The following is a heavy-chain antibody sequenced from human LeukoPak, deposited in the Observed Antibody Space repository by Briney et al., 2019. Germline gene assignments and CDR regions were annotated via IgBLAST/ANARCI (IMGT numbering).Heavy chain of an antibody. CDR1: GGSFSDYY. Sequence: PSETLSLTCGVYGGSFSDYYWSWIRQSPGKGLEWIGEINHSGSTNYNPSLKSRVTISIDTSKNQFSLKLSSVTAADTAVYYCASLTTAEAFDIRGQGTMVTVSS. CDR3: ASLTTAEAFDI. V-gene: IGHV4-34*01. J-gene: IGHJ3*02. D-gene: IGHD3-22*01. CDR2: INHSGST.